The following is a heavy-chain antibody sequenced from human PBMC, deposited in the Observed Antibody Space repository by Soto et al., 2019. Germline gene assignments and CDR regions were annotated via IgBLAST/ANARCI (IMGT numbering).Heavy chain of an antibody. CDR1: GYTFTTSG. CDR3: ARVRGIPADADY. D-gene: IGHD2-2*01. CDR2: ISAYNGNT. V-gene: IGHV1-18*01. Sequence: QVQLVQSGAEVRKPGASVKVSCKASGYTFTTSGISWVRQDPGQGLEWMAMISAYNGNTNYAQKFQGRVSLTPDTPTSTAYMERRSLKSDDTATYYCARVRGIPADADYWGQGSLVTVSS. J-gene: IGHJ4*02.